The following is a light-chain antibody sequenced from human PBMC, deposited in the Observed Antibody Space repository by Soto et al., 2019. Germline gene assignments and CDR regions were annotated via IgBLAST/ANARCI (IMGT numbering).Light chain of an antibody. Sequence: QSALTQPRSVSGSPGQSVTISCTGTSSDVGGYNYVSWYQQHPGKAPKLMIHDVNTRPSGVPDRFSGSKSGNTASLTISGLQAEDEADYYCCSYAGSYTVVFGGGTKLTVL. CDR2: DVN. CDR1: SSDVGGYNY. CDR3: CSYAGSYTVV. J-gene: IGLJ2*01. V-gene: IGLV2-11*01.